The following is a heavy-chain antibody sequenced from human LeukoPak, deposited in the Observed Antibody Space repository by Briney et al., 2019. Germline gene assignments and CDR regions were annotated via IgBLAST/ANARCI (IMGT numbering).Heavy chain of an antibody. J-gene: IGHJ6*03. V-gene: IGHV7-4-1*02. D-gene: IGHD6-13*01. CDR3: ARPGIAAAGPFYYYYNYMDV. CDR2: INTNTGNP. CDR1: VYTFTSYA. Sequence: SVKVSCKASVYTFTSYAMNWVRQAPGQGLEWMGWINTNTGNPTYAQAFNGRFVFSLDTSVSAAYLQISSLKAEDTAVYYCARPGIAAAGPFYYYYNYMDVWGKGTTVTVSS.